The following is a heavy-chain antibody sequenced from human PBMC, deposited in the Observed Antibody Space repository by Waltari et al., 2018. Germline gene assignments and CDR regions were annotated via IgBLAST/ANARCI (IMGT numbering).Heavy chain of an antibody. D-gene: IGHD6-19*01. CDR2: VDPEDGET. Sequence: EVQLLQSGAELQEPGTTVRISCKVSGYTFSDYYIHWVQQAPGKGLRLMGLVDPEDGETIYADNFQGRVTISADTSTDTAFMELSSLRSEDTAVFYCATALGDSSSASRPFDFWGQGTMITVSS. J-gene: IGHJ3*01. CDR3: ATALGDSSSASRPFDF. CDR1: GYTFSDYY. V-gene: IGHV1-69-2*01.